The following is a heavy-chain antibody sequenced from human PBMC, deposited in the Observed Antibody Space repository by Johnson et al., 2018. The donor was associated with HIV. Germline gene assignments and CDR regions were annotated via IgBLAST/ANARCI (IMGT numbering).Heavy chain of an antibody. CDR1: GFIFNKYA. J-gene: IGHJ3*02. CDR3: ATHVTDYGDTFSDDAFDM. D-gene: IGHD4-17*01. Sequence: EVLLLESGGGLVQPGGSLGLSCAASGFIFNKYAMTWVRQAPGKGLEWVSVISGRGDSTHYADSVKGRFTISRDNSRNTLYLQINSLRTEDTAVYYCATHVTDYGDTFSDDAFDMWGQGTMVTVSA. CDR2: ISGRGDST. V-gene: IGHV3-23*01.